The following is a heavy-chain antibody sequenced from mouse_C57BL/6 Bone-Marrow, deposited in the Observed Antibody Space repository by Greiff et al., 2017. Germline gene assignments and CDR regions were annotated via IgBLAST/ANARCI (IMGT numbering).Heavy chain of an antibody. Sequence: EVKLMESGGGLVQPGGSLSLSCAASGFTFTDYYMSWVRPPPGKALEWLGFIRNKANGYTTEYSASVKGRFTISRDNSQSILYLQMNALRAEDSATYYCARSPYYYGLDYWGQGTTLTVSS. CDR1: GFTFTDYY. CDR2: IRNKANGYTT. CDR3: ARSPYYYGLDY. J-gene: IGHJ2*01. D-gene: IGHD1-1*01. V-gene: IGHV7-3*01.